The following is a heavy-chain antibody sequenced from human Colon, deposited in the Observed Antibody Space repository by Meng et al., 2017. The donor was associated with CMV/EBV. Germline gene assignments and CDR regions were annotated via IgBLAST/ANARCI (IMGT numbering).Heavy chain of an antibody. CDR3: ATDDCSGGNCNPRY. J-gene: IGHJ4*02. Sequence: GGSLRLSCAASGFTFSLYGMNWVRQAPGRGLEWVSSIVTTGDAVYYADSVKGRFTISRDNAGNSLYLQMNSLSAEDTAVYYCATDDCSGGNCNPRYWSQGTLVTVSS. V-gene: IGHV3-21*01. D-gene: IGHD2-15*01. CDR2: IVTTGDAV. CDR1: GFTFSLYG.